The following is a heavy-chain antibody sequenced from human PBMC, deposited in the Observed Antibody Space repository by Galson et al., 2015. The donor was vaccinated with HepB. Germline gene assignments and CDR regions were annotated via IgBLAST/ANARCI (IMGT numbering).Heavy chain of an antibody. CDR1: GYMFTGYN. CDR2: INCDSGGA. D-gene: IGHD2-21*02. V-gene: IGHV1-2*02. Sequence: SVKVSCKASGYMFTGYNIYWVRQAPGQGPECMGWINCDSGGANYAPKFEGRVTMTRDTSISTVYMELSSLRSDDAAVYYCARPYGGDPTFDYWGQGTLVTVSS. CDR3: ARPYGGDPTFDY. J-gene: IGHJ4*02.